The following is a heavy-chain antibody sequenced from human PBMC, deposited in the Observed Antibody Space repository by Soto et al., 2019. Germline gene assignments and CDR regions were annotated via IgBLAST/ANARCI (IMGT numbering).Heavy chain of an antibody. CDR2: IYYSGST. J-gene: IGHJ6*02. D-gene: IGHD2-2*01. Sequence: SETLSLTCTVSGGSISSSSYYWGWIRQPPGKGLEWIGSIYYSGSTYYNPSLKSRVTISVDTSKNQFSLKLSSVTAADTAVYYCARLRWETAAGYYGMDVWGQGTTVTVSS. CDR3: ARLRWETAAGYYGMDV. V-gene: IGHV4-39*01. CDR1: GGSISSSSYY.